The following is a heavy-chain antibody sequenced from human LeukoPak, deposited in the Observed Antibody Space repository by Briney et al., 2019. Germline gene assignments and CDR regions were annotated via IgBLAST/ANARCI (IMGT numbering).Heavy chain of an antibody. D-gene: IGHD5-12*01. CDR2: VHYSDET. J-gene: IGHJ5*02. V-gene: IGHV4-39*07. CDR1: GGSIVSTYHY. Sequence: SETLSLTCSVSGGSIVSTYHYWAWIRQSPGKGLEWIGSVHYSDETYINPSLKSRVTISVDTSKNHFSLELTSVTAADAAMYFCAREVARNSVGLDPWGQGILITVSS. CDR3: AREVARNSVGLDP.